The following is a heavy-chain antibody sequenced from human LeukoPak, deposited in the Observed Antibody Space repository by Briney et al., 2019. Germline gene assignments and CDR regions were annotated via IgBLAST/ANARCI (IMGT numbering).Heavy chain of an antibody. V-gene: IGHV1-18*01. Sequence: ASVKVSCKTSGYIFRNYAISWVRQAPGQGPEWVGWINPFNADAKYAQKFQGRVTMTTDTSTSTAYLELTSLRYDDTAVYYCARGEKSYASWGQGTLVTVSS. CDR3: ARGEKSYAS. CDR1: GYIFRNYA. CDR2: INPFNADA. J-gene: IGHJ5*02. D-gene: IGHD2-2*01.